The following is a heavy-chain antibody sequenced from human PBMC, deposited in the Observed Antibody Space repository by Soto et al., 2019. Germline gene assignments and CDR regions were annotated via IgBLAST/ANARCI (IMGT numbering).Heavy chain of an antibody. D-gene: IGHD2-15*01. J-gene: IGHJ4*02. Sequence: GGSLILSCAASGFTFSSYSMNWVRQAPGKGLEWVSYISSTGNTIYNADSVKGRFTISRDNAENSLYLQMNSLRDDDTAVYYCARNLYYLDCWGQGTLGTVSS. CDR3: ARNLYYLDC. CDR2: ISSTGNTI. V-gene: IGHV3-48*02. CDR1: GFTFSSYS.